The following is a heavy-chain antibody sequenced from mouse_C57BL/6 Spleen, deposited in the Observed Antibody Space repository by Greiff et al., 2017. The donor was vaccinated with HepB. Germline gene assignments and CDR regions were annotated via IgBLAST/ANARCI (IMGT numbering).Heavy chain of an antibody. D-gene: IGHD1-1*01. CDR3: ARDPYYYGSSYDAMDY. J-gene: IGHJ4*01. V-gene: IGHV5-17*01. CDR2: ISSGSSTI. CDR1: GFTFSDYG. Sequence: EVKLEESGGGLVKPGGSLKLSCAASGFTFSDYGMHWVRQAPEKGLEWVAYISSGSSTIYYADTVKGRFTISRDNAKNTLFLQMTSLRSEDTAMYYCARDPYYYGSSYDAMDYWGQGTSVTVSS.